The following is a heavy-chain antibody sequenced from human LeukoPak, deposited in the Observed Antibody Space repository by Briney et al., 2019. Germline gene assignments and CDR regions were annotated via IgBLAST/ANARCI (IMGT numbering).Heavy chain of an antibody. J-gene: IGHJ6*03. CDR3: ARGRRNNYYDSSGYYWDYYYYMDV. V-gene: IGHV1-8*01. Sequence: GASVKVSCKASGYTFTSYDINWVRQATGQGLEWMGWMNPNSGNTGYAQKFQGRVTMTRNTSISTAYMELSSLRSEDTAVYYCARGRRNNYYDSSGYYWDYYYYMDVWGKGTTVTISS. D-gene: IGHD3-22*01. CDR1: GYTFTSYD. CDR2: MNPNSGNT.